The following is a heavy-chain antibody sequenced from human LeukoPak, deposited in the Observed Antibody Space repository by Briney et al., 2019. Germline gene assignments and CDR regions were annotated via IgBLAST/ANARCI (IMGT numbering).Heavy chain of an antibody. J-gene: IGHJ4*02. CDR2: INTRTANP. Sequence: ASVKVSCEASGYDFTAYTLNWVRQAPGQGLEWMGWINTRTANPTYAQGFVGRFVLSVDTSVNTAYLQISSLKAEDTAVYYCVRVGVLDYWGKGTLVAVSS. D-gene: IGHD4/OR15-4a*01. CDR1: GYDFTAYT. V-gene: IGHV7-4-1*02. CDR3: VRVGVLDY.